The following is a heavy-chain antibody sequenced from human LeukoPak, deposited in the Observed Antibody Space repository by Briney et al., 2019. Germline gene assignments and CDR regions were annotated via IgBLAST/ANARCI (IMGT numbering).Heavy chain of an antibody. CDR3: ARGRYYYYGMDV. CDR1: GGSISSSSYY. CDR2: IYYSGST. J-gene: IGHJ6*02. Sequence: PSETLSLTCTVSGGSISSSSYYWGWIRQPPGKGLEWIGSIYYSGSTYYNPSLKSRVTISVDTSKNQFSLKLSSVTAADTAVYYCARGRYYYYGMDVWGQGTTVTVSS. V-gene: IGHV4-39*01.